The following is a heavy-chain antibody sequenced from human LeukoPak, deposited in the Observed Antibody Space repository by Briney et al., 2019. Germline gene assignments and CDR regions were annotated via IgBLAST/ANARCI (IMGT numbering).Heavy chain of an antibody. V-gene: IGHV3-20*04. J-gene: IGHJ4*02. D-gene: IGHD2-21*01. CDR2: INWNGGST. Sequence: PGGSLRLSCAASGFTFDDYGMSWVRQAPGKGLEWVSGINWNGGSTGYADSVKGRFTISRDNAKNALYLQMNSLRAEDTALYYCARSGGLEILFDYWGQGTLVTVSS. CDR3: ARSGGLEILFDY. CDR1: GFTFDDYG.